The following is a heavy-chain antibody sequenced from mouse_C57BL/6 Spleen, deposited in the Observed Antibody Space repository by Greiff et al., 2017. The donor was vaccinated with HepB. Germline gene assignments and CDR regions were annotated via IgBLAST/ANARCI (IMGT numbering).Heavy chain of an antibody. Sequence: EVKLMESGGGLVKPGGSLKLSCAASGFTFSDYGMHWVRQAPEKGLEWVAYISSGSSTIYYADTVKGRFTISRDNAKNTLFLQMTSLRSEDTAMYYGAREGYGSSHFDYWGQGTTLTVSS. CDR2: ISSGSSTI. CDR1: GFTFSDYG. D-gene: IGHD1-1*01. V-gene: IGHV5-17*01. CDR3: AREGYGSSHFDY. J-gene: IGHJ2*01.